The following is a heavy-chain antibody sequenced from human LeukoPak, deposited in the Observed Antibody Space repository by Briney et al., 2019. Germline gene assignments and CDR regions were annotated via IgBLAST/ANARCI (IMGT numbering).Heavy chain of an antibody. V-gene: IGHV1-18*01. CDR3: ARDIGYCSSTSCYPNYYYYYGMDV. J-gene: IGHJ6*02. CDR1: GYTFTSYG. Sequence: ASVKVSCKASGYTFTSYGISWVRQAPGQGLEWMGWISAYNGNTNYAQKLQGRVTMTPDTSTSTAYMELRSLRSDDTAVYYCARDIGYCSSTSCYPNYYYYYGMDVWGQGTTVTVSS. D-gene: IGHD2-2*01. CDR2: ISAYNGNT.